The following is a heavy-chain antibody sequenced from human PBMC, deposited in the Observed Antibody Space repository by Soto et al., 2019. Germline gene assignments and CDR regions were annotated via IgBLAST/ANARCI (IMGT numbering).Heavy chain of an antibody. J-gene: IGHJ6*02. D-gene: IGHD3-22*01. CDR1: GGSISSGGYY. CDR2: IYYSGST. Sequence: PSETLSLTCTVSGGSISSGGYYWSWIRQHPGKGLEWIGYIYYSGSTYYNPSLKSRVTISVDTSKNQFSLTLSSVTAADTAVYYCARDSGDYYDSSGYYYGMDVWGQGTTVTVSS. CDR3: ARDSGDYYDSSGYYYGMDV. V-gene: IGHV4-31*03.